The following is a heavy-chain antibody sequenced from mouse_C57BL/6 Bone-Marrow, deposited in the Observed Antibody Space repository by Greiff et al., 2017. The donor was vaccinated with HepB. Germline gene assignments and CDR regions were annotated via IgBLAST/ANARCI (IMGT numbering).Heavy chain of an antibody. J-gene: IGHJ1*03. D-gene: IGHD2-5*01. CDR3: AREKRAYYSNYWYFDV. CDR1: GFTFSSYA. Sequence: EVQLQESGGGLVKPGGSLKLSCAASGFTFSSYAMSWVRQTPEKRLEWVATISDGGSYTYYPDNVKGRFTISRDNAKNNLYLQMSHLKSEDTAMYYCAREKRAYYSNYWYFDVWGTGTTVTVSS. V-gene: IGHV5-4*01. CDR2: ISDGGSYT.